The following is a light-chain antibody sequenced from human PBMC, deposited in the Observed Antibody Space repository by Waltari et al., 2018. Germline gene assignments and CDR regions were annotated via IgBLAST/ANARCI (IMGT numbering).Light chain of an antibody. V-gene: IGKV1-NL1*01. CDR2: AAS. Sequence: DIQVTQSPSSLSASVGDRVSITCRASQDISKSVAWYQQRPGKAPKLLLTAASRLEKGLPSRFSCRGSGTVYTLTISRLQPEDFANYYCQQYYREPLFTFGQGTELELK. CDR1: QDISKS. J-gene: IGKJ2*01. CDR3: QQYYREPLFT.